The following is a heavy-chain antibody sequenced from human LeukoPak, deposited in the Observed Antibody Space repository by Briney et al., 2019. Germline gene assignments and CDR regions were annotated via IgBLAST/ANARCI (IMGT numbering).Heavy chain of an antibody. J-gene: IGHJ2*01. D-gene: IGHD2-2*02. CDR1: GGSFITYS. Sequence: SVKVSCKASGGSFITYSISWVRQAPGQGVEWVGGIIPMFRTEKYAEKFQGRVTITTDESTSTAYMELSSLRYEDTAVYYCARGVEAAAILQYFDLWGRGTLVIVSS. V-gene: IGHV1-69*05. CDR2: IIPMFRTE. CDR3: ARGVEAAAILQYFDL.